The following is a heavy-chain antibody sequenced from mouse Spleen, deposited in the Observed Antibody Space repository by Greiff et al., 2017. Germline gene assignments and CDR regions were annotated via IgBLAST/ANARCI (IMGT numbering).Heavy chain of an antibody. V-gene: IGHV5-9-3*01. CDR2: ISSGGSYT. CDR1: GFTFSSYA. Sequence: EVKVVESGGGLVKPGGSLKLSCAASGFTFSSYAMSWVRQTPEKRLEWVATISSGGSYTYYPDSVKGRFTISRDNAKNTLYLQMSSLRSEDTAMYYCARHYGNYWYFDVWGAGTTVTVSS. D-gene: IGHD2-1*01. J-gene: IGHJ1*01. CDR3: ARHYGNYWYFDV.